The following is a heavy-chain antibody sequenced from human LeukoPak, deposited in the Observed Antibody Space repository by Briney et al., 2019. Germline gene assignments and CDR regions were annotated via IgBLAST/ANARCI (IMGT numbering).Heavy chain of an antibody. D-gene: IGHD2-21*02. CDR3: ARDSRNCGGDCYKY. V-gene: IGHV3-74*01. Sequence: PGGSLRLSCAASGFTFSSYWMHWVRQAPGKGLVWVSRINSDGSSTSYADSVKGRFTISRDNAKNTLYLRMNSLRAEDTAVYYCARDSRNCGGDCYKYWGQGTLVTVSS. CDR1: GFTFSSYW. J-gene: IGHJ4*02. CDR2: INSDGSST.